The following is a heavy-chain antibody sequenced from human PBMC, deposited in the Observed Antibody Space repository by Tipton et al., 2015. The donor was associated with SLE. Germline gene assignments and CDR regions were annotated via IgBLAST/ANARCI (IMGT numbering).Heavy chain of an antibody. J-gene: IGHJ6*03. CDR1: GGSISSYY. Sequence: TLSLTCTVSGGSISSYYWSWVRQPAGKGLEWIGDIYYSGSPYYNPSLKSRITISLDTSKNEFSLRLRSVTAADTAVYYCARDGDGGNVYYMDVWGKGTTVNVSS. CDR2: IYYSGSP. D-gene: IGHD5-24*01. CDR3: ARDGDGGNVYYMDV. V-gene: IGHV4-59*06.